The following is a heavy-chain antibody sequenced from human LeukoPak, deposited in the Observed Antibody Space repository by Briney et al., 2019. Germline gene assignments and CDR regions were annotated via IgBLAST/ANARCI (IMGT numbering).Heavy chain of an antibody. V-gene: IGHV1-2*02. Sequence: GASVKVSCKASGYTFTGYYMHWVRQAPGQGLEWMGWINPNSGGTNYAQKFQGRVTMTRDTSISTAYMELSRLRSDDTAVYYCARAHKVMITFGGVIAGPDYWGQGTLATVSS. D-gene: IGHD3-16*02. CDR1: GYTFTGYY. CDR3: ARAHKVMITFGGVIAGPDY. J-gene: IGHJ4*02. CDR2: INPNSGGT.